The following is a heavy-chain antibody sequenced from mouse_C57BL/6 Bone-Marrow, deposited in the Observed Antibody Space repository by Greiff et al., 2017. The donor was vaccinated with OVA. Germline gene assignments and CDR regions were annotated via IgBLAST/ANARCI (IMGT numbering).Heavy chain of an antibody. CDR1: GFSLSTFGMG. J-gene: IGHJ3*01. V-gene: IGHV8-8*01. CDR2: IWWDDDK. Sequence: QVTLKVSVPGILQPSQTLSLTCSFSGFSLSTFGMGVGWIRQPSGKGLEWLAHIWWDDDKYYNTALKSRLTISKDTSKNQVFLKIANVDTAETATYYCARIRAAQAPWFAGWGQGTLVTVSA. CDR3: ARIRAAQAPWFAG. D-gene: IGHD3-2*02.